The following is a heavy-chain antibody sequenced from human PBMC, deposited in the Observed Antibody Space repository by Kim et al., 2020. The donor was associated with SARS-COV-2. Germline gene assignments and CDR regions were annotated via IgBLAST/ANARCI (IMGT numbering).Heavy chain of an antibody. Sequence: SVKSRITINPDTSKNQFSLQLNSVTPEDTAVYYCARDFLDGDYYHYGMDVWGQGTTVTVSS. CDR3: ARDFLDGDYYHYGMDV. V-gene: IGHV6-1*01. J-gene: IGHJ6*02. D-gene: IGHD3-16*01.